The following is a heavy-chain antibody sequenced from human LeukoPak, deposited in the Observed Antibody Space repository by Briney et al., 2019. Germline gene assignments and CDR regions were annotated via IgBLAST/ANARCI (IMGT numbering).Heavy chain of an antibody. CDR3: ARDHRPEIQYYYMDV. Sequence: GGSLRLSCAASGVSLSNYGMHWVRQAPGKGVEWVAALLYDGNTKHYEDSVKGRFTISRDISKNTFYLQMNSLTAEDTAVYYCARDHRPEIQYYYMDVWGKGTTVAVSS. CDR2: LLYDGNTK. CDR1: GVSLSNYG. J-gene: IGHJ6*03. D-gene: IGHD1-14*01. V-gene: IGHV3-33*01.